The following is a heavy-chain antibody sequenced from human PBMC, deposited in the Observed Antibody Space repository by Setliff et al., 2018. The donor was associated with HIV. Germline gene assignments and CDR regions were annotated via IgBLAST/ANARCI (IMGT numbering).Heavy chain of an antibody. Sequence: SETLSLTCTVSGGSISSGGYYWSWIRQHPGKGLEWIGYIYYSGSAYYDLSLKSRVTLSADTSKNSFSLNLTSVTAADTAVYFCARARGPPLPVLDLWGQGTLVTVSS. CDR3: ARARGPPLPVLDL. D-gene: IGHD3-10*01. CDR1: GGSISSGGYY. J-gene: IGHJ5*02. V-gene: IGHV4-31*03. CDR2: IYYSGSA.